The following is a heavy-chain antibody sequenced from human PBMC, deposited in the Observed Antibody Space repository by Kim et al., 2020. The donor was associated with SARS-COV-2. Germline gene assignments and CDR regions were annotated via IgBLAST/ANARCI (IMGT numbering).Heavy chain of an antibody. CDR3: ARGLHSGSYSDAFDI. V-gene: IGHV1-8*01. Sequence: KLQGRVTMTRNTSISTAYMELSSLRSEDTAVYYCARGLHSGSYSDAFDIWGQGTMVTVSS. D-gene: IGHD1-26*01. J-gene: IGHJ3*02.